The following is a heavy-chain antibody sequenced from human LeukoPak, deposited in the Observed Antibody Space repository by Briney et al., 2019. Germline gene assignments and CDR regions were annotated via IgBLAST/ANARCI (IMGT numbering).Heavy chain of an antibody. D-gene: IGHD6-6*01. CDR1: GFTFSYYE. Sequence: PGGSLRLSCAASGFTFSYYEMNWVRQAPGKGLEWVSCISSSGSTIYYADSVKGRFTISRDNAKNSLYLQMNSLRAEDTAVYYCARALAARPRYYYYMDVWGKGTTVTVSS. CDR2: ISSSGSTI. CDR3: ARALAARPRYYYYMDV. V-gene: IGHV3-48*03. J-gene: IGHJ6*03.